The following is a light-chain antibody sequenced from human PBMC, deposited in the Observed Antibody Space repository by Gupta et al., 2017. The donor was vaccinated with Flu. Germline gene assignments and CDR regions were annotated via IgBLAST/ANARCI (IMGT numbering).Light chain of an antibody. Sequence: QSALTQPASVSGSPGQSITISCTGTSSDVGGYNYVSWYQHHPGKAPKLMIYEVINRPSGVSNRFSGSKSGNTASLTISGLHAEDGAEYYCSSYTSSNSLEFGGGTKLTVL. CDR1: SSDVGGYNY. V-gene: IGLV2-14*01. CDR3: SSYTSSNSLE. J-gene: IGLJ3*02. CDR2: EVI.